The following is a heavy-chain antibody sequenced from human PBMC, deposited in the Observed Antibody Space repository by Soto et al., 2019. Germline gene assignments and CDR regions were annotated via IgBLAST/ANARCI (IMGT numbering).Heavy chain of an antibody. CDR3: AKDLSNFIAAAGDY. Sequence: GGSLGLSCAASGFTFSSYGMHWVRQAPGKGLEWVAVISYDGSNKYYADSVKGRFTISRDNSKNTLYLQMNSLRAEDTAVYYCAKDLSNFIAAAGDYWGQGTLVTVSS. V-gene: IGHV3-30*18. D-gene: IGHD6-13*01. J-gene: IGHJ4*02. CDR1: GFTFSSYG. CDR2: ISYDGSNK.